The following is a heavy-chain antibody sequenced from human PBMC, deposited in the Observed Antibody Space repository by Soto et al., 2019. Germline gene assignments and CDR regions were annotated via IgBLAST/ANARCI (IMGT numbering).Heavy chain of an antibody. D-gene: IGHD1-26*01. Sequence: QVQLVESGGGVVQPGRSLRLSCEASGCTLISYAMHWVRQAPGKGLEWVAVISYDGNKKYYADSVKGRFTISRDNSKNTVYLQMNSLRVEDTAGNYCARERWEGEVDIWGQATTVTVSS. CDR1: GCTLISYA. CDR2: ISYDGNKK. CDR3: ARERWEGEVDI. V-gene: IGHV3-30-3*01. J-gene: IGHJ3*02.